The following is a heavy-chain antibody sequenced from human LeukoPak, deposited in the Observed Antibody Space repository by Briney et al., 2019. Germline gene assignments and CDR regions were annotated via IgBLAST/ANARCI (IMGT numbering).Heavy chain of an antibody. Sequence: ASVKVSCKASGYTFINNWMHWVRQAPGQGLEWVGLINPTGTTTLYAQKFQGRVTLTRDMSTSTDYMELRSLKSEDTAVYYCARDNSVGDIAWWFDPWGQGTLVSVSS. CDR3: ARDNSVGDIAWWFDP. CDR1: GYTFINNW. CDR2: INPTGTTT. V-gene: IGHV1-46*01. D-gene: IGHD3-10*01. J-gene: IGHJ5*02.